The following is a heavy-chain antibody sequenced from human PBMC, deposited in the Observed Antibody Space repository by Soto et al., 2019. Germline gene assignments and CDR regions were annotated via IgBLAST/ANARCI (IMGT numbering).Heavy chain of an antibody. CDR2: FYSSGSI. D-gene: IGHD6-19*01. CDR3: ARMYSSGSGWFHR. CDR1: GYSITAGGYY. J-gene: IGHJ5*02. Sequence: SETLSLTCFVSGYSITAGGYYWSWIRHHPGKGLQWIGSFYSSGSIIYNPSLRSRVSISGDTSSNQFSMRLTSVTAADTARYYCARMYSSGSGWFHRWGQGTRVTVSS. V-gene: IGHV4-31*03.